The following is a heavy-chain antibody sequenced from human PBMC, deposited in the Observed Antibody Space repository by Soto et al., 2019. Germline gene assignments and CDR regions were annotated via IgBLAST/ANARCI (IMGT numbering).Heavy chain of an antibody. CDR3: ARILPIAARPSFLDY. V-gene: IGHV4-39*01. CDR1: GGSISSSSYY. J-gene: IGHJ4*02. D-gene: IGHD6-6*01. Sequence: SETLSLTCTVSGGSISSSSYYWGWIRQPPGKGLEWIGSIYYSGSTYYNPSLKSRVTISVDTSKNQFSLKLSSVTAADTAVYYCARILPIAARPSFLDYWGQGTLVTVSS. CDR2: IYYSGST.